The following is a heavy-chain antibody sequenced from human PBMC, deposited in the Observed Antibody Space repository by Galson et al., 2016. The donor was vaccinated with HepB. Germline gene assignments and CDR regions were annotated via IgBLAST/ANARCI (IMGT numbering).Heavy chain of an antibody. CDR3: AKDAILACGRDCYIDY. CDR2: ILYDGSNE. Sequence: LRLSCAASGFTFRSYGMHWVRQAPGKGLEWLAGILYDGSNEYYGDSVKGRFTISRGNSKKTLNLQMNSLTSEDTAVYYCAKDAILACGRDCYIDYWGQGTLVTVSS. J-gene: IGHJ4*02. V-gene: IGHV3-30*18. D-gene: IGHD2-21*02. CDR1: GFTFRSYG.